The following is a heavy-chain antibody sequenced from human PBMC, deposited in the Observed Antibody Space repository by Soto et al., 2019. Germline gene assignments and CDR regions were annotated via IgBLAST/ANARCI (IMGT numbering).Heavy chain of an antibody. CDR2: TYHSGSS. CDR3: ARSYGSGSYYDYYYGMDV. D-gene: IGHD3-10*01. Sequence: PSETLSLTCSVSGGAISTYYWSWIPQFPGQGLEWIGYTYHSGSSQYNPSLTSRVTISVDTSKNQLSLRLSSVTAADTAVYYCARSYGSGSYYDYYYGMDVWGQWTTVTVYS. V-gene: IGHV4-59*01. J-gene: IGHJ6*02. CDR1: GGAISTYY.